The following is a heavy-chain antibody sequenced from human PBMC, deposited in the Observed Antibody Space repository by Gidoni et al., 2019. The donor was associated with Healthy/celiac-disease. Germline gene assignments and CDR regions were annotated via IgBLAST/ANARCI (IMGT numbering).Heavy chain of an antibody. CDR2: IKSKTDGGTT. D-gene: IGHD3-22*01. Sequence: EVQLVESGGGLVKPGGSLRLSCAASGFTCSNAWMSWVRQAPGKGLEWVGRIKSKTDGGTTDYAAPVKGRFTISRDDSKNTLYLQMNSLKTEDTAVYYCTTDGCYYDSSGYYCYYGMDVWGQGTTVTVSS. V-gene: IGHV3-15*01. J-gene: IGHJ6*02. CDR1: GFTCSNAW. CDR3: TTDGCYYDSSGYYCYYGMDV.